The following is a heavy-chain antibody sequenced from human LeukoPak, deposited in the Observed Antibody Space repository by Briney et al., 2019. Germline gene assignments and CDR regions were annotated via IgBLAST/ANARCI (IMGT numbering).Heavy chain of an antibody. V-gene: IGHV1-24*01. Sequence: GASVKVSCKVSGYTLTELSMHWVRQAPGKGLEWMGGFDPEDGETIYAQKFQGRVTMTEDTSTDTAYMELSSLRSEDTAVYYGATWVWTRVTTGRYSDLGGRGPLVTVSS. CDR3: ATWVWTRVTTGRYSDL. D-gene: IGHD4-17*01. J-gene: IGHJ2*01. CDR1: GYTLTELS. CDR2: FDPEDGET.